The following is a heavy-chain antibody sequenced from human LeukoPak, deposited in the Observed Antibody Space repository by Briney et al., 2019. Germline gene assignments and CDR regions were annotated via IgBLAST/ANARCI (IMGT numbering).Heavy chain of an antibody. J-gene: IGHJ1*01. CDR1: GFTFSYAW. Sequence: PGGSLRLFCAASGFTFSYAWMSWVRQAPGKGLEWVGRIKSKTDGGTTDYGAIVKGRFTISRDDSKNTLYLQMNSLKTEDTAVYYCTTVGYQLPNEYLQHWGQGTLVTVSS. D-gene: IGHD2-2*01. CDR3: TTVGYQLPNEYLQH. V-gene: IGHV3-15*01. CDR2: IKSKTDGGTT.